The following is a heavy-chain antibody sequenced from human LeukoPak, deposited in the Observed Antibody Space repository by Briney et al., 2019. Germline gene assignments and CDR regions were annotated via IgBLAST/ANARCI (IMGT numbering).Heavy chain of an antibody. D-gene: IGHD3-10*01. J-gene: IGHJ4*02. CDR3: ARGSGSYLDY. Sequence: SETLSLTCTVSGGSISSYYWSWIRQPPGKGLEWIGYIYYSGSTNYNTSLKSRVTISVDTSKNQFSLKLSSVTAADTAVYYCARGSGSYLDYWGQGTLVTVSS. V-gene: IGHV4-59*01. CDR1: GGSISSYY. CDR2: IYYSGST.